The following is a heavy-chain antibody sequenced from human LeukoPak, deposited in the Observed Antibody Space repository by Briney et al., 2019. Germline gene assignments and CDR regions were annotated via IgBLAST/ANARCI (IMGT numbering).Heavy chain of an antibody. J-gene: IGHJ5*02. CDR1: GLPSSTNY. CDR2: LYSGGST. V-gene: IGHV3-53*04. D-gene: IGHD3-16*01. CDR3: ARDRLGGWFDP. Sequence: GGSLNLPCAAFGLPSSTNYWTWVGQPPGKGLEWVSVLYSGGSTYYADSVKGRFTISRHNSKNTLFLQMNSLRTEDTAVYYCARDRLGGWFDPWGQGTLVTVSS.